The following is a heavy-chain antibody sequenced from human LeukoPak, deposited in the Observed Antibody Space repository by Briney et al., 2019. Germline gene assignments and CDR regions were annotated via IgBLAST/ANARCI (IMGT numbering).Heavy chain of an antibody. D-gene: IGHD3-10*01. V-gene: IGHV4-31*03. CDR1: GGSISSGGYY. Sequence: PSETLSLTCTVSGGSISSGGYYWSWIRQHPGKGLEWIGYIYYSGSTYYNPSLKSRVTISVDTSKNQFSLKLRSVTAADTAVYYCARDYYGAGLTYFDYWGQGTLVTVSS. CDR3: ARDYYGAGLTYFDY. J-gene: IGHJ4*02. CDR2: IYYSGST.